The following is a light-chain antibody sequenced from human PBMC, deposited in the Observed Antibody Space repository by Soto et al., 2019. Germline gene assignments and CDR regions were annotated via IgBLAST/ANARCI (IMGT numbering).Light chain of an antibody. Sequence: EIVMTQSPATLSVSPGERATLSCRASQSVSSNLAWYQQKPGQGPRLLIYDASTRATGIPARFSGSGSETEFTLTISSLQSEDFAVYYCQQYNNWPPATFGQGTQLEIK. J-gene: IGKJ5*01. V-gene: IGKV3-15*01. CDR2: DAS. CDR3: QQYNNWPPAT. CDR1: QSVSSN.